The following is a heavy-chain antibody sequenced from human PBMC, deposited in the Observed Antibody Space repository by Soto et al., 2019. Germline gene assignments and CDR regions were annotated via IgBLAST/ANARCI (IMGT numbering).Heavy chain of an antibody. Sequence: ASVKVSCKASGYTFTSYGISWVRQAPGQGLEWMGWISAYNGNTNYAQKLQGRVTMTTDTSTSTAYMELRSLRSDDTAVYYCARLSGVWREWNYYYYMDVWGKGTTVTVSS. V-gene: IGHV1-18*01. CDR3: ARLSGVWREWNYYYYMDV. CDR1: GYTFTSYG. CDR2: ISAYNGNT. J-gene: IGHJ6*03. D-gene: IGHD3-3*01.